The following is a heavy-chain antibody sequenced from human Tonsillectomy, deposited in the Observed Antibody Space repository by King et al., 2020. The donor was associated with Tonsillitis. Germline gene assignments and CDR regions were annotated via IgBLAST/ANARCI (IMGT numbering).Heavy chain of an antibody. V-gene: IGHV3-33*05. J-gene: IGHJ4*02. CDR1: GFSFSSNG. CDR3: ARERLYSSGLGIDY. Sequence: VQLVESGGGVVQPGRSLSLSCAASGFSFSSNGMHWVRQAPGKGLEWVAVISFDGSNKNYADSVKGRFTISRDNSNNTLFLHMNSLRAEDTAVYYCARERLYSSGLGIDYCGQGALLSVSS. CDR2: ISFDGSNK. D-gene: IGHD6-19*01.